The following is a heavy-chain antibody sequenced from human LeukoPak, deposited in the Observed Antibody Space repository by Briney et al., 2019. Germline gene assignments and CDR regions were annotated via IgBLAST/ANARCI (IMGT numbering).Heavy chain of an antibody. CDR1: GGSTNNYY. CDR2: IYYSGST. CDR3: ARVAARYVGMDV. V-gene: IGHV4-59*01. D-gene: IGHD6-6*01. J-gene: IGHJ6*02. Sequence: SETLSLTCTVSGGSTNNYYWSWIRQPPGMGLEWIGYIYYSGSTNYNPSLKSRVTISVDTSKKQFSLNLSSVTAADTAVYYCARVAARYVGMDVWGQGTTVTVSS.